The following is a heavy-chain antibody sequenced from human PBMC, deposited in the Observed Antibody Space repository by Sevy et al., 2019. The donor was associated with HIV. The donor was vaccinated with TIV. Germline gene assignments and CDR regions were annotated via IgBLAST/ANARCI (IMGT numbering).Heavy chain of an antibody. CDR3: AREGCTKPHDY. V-gene: IGHV3-23*01. CDR2: LSFGCGEI. D-gene: IGHD2-8*01. J-gene: IGHJ4*02. Sequence: GESLKISSAASGFTFSKYSMSWVRQPPGKGLEWVSTLSFGCGEINYADSVKGRFTISRDNSKSSVYLQMNNLRPEDTAVYYCAREGCTKPHDYWGQGTLVTVSS. CDR1: GFTFSKYS.